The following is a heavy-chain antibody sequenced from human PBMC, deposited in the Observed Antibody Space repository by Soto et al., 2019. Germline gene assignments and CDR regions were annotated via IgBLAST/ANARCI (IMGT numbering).Heavy chain of an antibody. CDR1: GFTFSSYG. CDR2: IWYDGSNK. V-gene: IGHV3-33*01. D-gene: IGHD6-13*01. Sequence: QVQLVESGGGVVQPGRSLRLSCAASGFTFSSYGVHWVRQAPGKGLEWVAVIWYDGSNKYYADSVKGRFTISRDNSKNTLYLQMNSLRAEDTAVYYCARVRAAAQYGMDVWGQGTTVTVSS. CDR3: ARVRAAAQYGMDV. J-gene: IGHJ6*02.